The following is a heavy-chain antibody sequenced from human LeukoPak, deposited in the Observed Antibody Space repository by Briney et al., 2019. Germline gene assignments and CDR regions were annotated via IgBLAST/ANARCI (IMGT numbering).Heavy chain of an antibody. Sequence: SETLSLTCAVSGGSISSSNWWSWVRQPPGKGLEWIGEIYHSGSTNYNPSLKSRVTISIDTSKNQFSLKLRSVTAADTAVYYCAREGSSWSNWFDPWGQGTLVTVSS. J-gene: IGHJ5*02. V-gene: IGHV4-4*02. D-gene: IGHD6-13*01. CDR2: IYHSGST. CDR3: AREGSSWSNWFDP. CDR1: GGSISSSNW.